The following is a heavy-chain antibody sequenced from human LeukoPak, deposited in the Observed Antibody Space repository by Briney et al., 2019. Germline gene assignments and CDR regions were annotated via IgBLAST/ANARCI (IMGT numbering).Heavy chain of an antibody. D-gene: IGHD3-10*01. Sequence: SETLSLTCTVSGYSISSGYYWGWIRQPPGKGLEWIGSIYHSGSTYYNPSLKSRVTISVDTSKNQFSLKLSSVTAADTAVYYCARCGYYGSGSYYNEYYYYMDVWGKGTTVTVSS. V-gene: IGHV4-38-2*02. CDR3: ARCGYYGSGSYYNEYYYYMDV. CDR1: GYSISSGYY. CDR2: IYHSGST. J-gene: IGHJ6*03.